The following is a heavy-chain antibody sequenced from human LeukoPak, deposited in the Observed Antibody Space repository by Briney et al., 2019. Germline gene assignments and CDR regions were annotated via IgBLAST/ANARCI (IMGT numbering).Heavy chain of an antibody. CDR1: GFTFSGSA. CDR3: RSGRDYTYTGGEFDY. J-gene: IGHJ4*02. V-gene: IGHV3-73*01. Sequence: GGSLRLSCAASGFTFSGSAMHWVRQASGKGLEWVGRIRSKANSYATAYAASVKGRFTISRDDSKNTAYLQMNSLKTEDTAVYYCRSGRDYTYTGGEFDYWGQGTLVTVSS. CDR2: IRSKANSYAT. D-gene: IGHD4-11*01.